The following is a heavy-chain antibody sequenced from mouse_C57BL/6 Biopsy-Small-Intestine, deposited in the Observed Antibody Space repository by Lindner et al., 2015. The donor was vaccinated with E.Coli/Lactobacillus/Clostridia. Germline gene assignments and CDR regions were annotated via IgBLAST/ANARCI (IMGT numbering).Heavy chain of an antibody. J-gene: IGHJ4*01. CDR1: GYTFSSYY. V-gene: IGHV1-64*01. CDR3: VGGTHYYGSGSYEAY. D-gene: IGHD1-1*02. CDR2: INPSGGST. Sequence: SVKVSCKASGYTFSSYYMHWLRQAPGQGLEWMGIINPSGGSTSYAPKFQARVTMTGDTSTSTVYMELSSLRSEDTVVYYCVGGTHYYGSGSYEAYWGQGTLVTVSS.